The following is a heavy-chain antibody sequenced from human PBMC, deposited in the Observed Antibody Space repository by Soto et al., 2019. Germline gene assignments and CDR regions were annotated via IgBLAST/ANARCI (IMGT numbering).Heavy chain of an antibody. CDR1: GGTFSSYA. D-gene: IGHD2-15*01. J-gene: IGHJ4*02. V-gene: IGHV1-69*12. CDR2: IIPIFGTA. CDR3: ARESRYCSGGSRYFLPGIDY. Sequence: QVQLVQSGAEVKKPGSSVKVSCKASGGTFSSYAISWVRQAPGQGLEWMGGIIPIFGTANYAQKFQGRVTITAHESTSTAYMELSSLRSEDTAVYYFARESRYCSGGSRYFLPGIDYWGQGTLVTVSS.